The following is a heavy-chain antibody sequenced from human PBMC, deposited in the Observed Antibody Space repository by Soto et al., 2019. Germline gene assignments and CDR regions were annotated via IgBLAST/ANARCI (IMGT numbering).Heavy chain of an antibody. V-gene: IGHV1-69*13. Sequence: SVEISCRASGGTFSSHAISWVRPAPGQGLEWMGGIIPIFGTANYAQKFQGRVTITADESTSTAYMELSSLRSEDTAVHYCARXGSSQPTLYYYYYGMDGWGQGTTVGVSS. D-gene: IGHD6-13*01. CDR1: GGTFSSHA. J-gene: IGHJ6*02. CDR2: IIPIFGTA. CDR3: ARXGSSQPTLYYYYYGMDG.